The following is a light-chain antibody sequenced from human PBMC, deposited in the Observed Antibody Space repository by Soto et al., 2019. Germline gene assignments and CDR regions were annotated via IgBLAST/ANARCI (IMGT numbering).Light chain of an antibody. J-gene: IGLJ2*01. V-gene: IGLV2-14*01. CDR2: EVS. CDR1: SSDVGGYNY. CDR3: SSYTSSSTLV. Sequence: QSVLTQPASVSGSPGQSITISCTGTSSDVGGYNYVSWYQQHPGKAPKLMIYEVSNRPSGVSNRFSGSKSGNTASLTISGLQADEEADYYCSSYTSSSTLVFGGGTKLTVL.